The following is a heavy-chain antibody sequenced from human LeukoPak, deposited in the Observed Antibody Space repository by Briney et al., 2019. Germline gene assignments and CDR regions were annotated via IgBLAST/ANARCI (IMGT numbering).Heavy chain of an antibody. CDR3: ARLRVKKFDY. Sequence: SQTLSLTCAVYGGSFSGYYWSWIRQPPGKGLEWIGEINHSGSTNYNPSLKSRVTISVDTSKNQFSLKLSSVTAADTAVHYCARLRVKKFDYWGQGTLVTVSS. D-gene: IGHD3-22*01. V-gene: IGHV4-34*01. CDR1: GGSFSGYY. CDR2: INHSGST. J-gene: IGHJ4*02.